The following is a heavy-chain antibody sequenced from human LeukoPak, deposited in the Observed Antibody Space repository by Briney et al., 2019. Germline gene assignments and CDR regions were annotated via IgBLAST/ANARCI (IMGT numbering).Heavy chain of an antibody. CDR1: GFTFSSYE. D-gene: IGHD3-10*01. CDR3: ASTNYYGSGSYPTGNFDY. Sequence: GGSLRLSCAASGFTFSSYEMNWVRQAPGKGLEWVSYISSSGSTIYYADSVKGRFTISRDNAKNSLYLQMNSLRAEDTAVYYCASTNYYGSGSYPTGNFDYWGQGTLVTVSS. V-gene: IGHV3-48*03. J-gene: IGHJ4*02. CDR2: ISSSGSTI.